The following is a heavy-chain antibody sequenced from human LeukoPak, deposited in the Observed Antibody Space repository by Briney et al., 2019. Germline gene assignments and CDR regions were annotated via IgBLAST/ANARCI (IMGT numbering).Heavy chain of an antibody. CDR2: IIPILGIA. V-gene: IGHV1-69*04. J-gene: IGHJ6*02. CDR1: GGTFSSYA. D-gene: IGHD1-1*01. Sequence: SVKVSCKASGGTFSSYAISWVRQAPGQGLEWMGRIIPILGIANYAQKFQGRVTITADKSTSTAYMELSSLRSEDTAVYYFARNGLYYYYGMDVWGQGTTVTVSS. CDR3: ARNGLYYYYGMDV.